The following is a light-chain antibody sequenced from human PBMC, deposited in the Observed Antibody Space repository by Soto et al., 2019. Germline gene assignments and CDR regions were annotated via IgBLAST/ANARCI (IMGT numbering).Light chain of an antibody. V-gene: IGLV6-57*03. CDR3: QSYDSSNHVV. CDR1: SGSIASNY. CDR2: EDN. J-gene: IGLJ2*01. Sequence: NFMLTQPHSVSESPGKTVTISCTRSSGSIASNYVQWYQQRPGSAPTTVIYEDNQRPSGVPDRFSGSIDSSSNSASLTISGLKSEEEADYYCQSYDSSNHVVFGGGTQLTVL.